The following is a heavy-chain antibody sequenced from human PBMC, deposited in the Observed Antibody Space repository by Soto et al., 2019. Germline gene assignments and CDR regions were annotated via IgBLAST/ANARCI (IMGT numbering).Heavy chain of an antibody. CDR2: ISGSGGST. Sequence: GGSLRLSCAASGFTFSSYAMSWVRQAPGKGLEWVSAISGSGGSTYYADSVKGRFTISRDNSKNTLYLQMNSLRAEDTAVYYCAKGALRDVRAAGSNYYYYMDVWGKGTTVTVSS. V-gene: IGHV3-23*01. D-gene: IGHD3-10*02. J-gene: IGHJ6*03. CDR1: GFTFSSYA. CDR3: AKGALRDVRAAGSNYYYYMDV.